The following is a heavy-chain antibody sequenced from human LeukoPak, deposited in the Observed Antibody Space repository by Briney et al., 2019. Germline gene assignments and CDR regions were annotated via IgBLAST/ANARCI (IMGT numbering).Heavy chain of an antibody. CDR1: GFTFDDYA. D-gene: IGHD5-18*01. V-gene: IGHV3-9*01. Sequence: GGSLRLSCAASGFTFDDYAMHWVRQAPGKGLEWVSGISWNSNSIGYADSVKGRFTISRDNAKNSLYLQMNSLRPENTALYYCAKAGYTYGPRDYMDVWGKGATVTVSS. CDR3: AKAGYTYGPRDYMDV. CDR2: ISWNSNSI. J-gene: IGHJ6*03.